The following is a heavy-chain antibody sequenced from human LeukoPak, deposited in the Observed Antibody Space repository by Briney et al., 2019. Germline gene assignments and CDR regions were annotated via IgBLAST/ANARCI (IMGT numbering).Heavy chain of an antibody. CDR2: IWYDGSNK. J-gene: IGHJ4*02. V-gene: IGHV3-33*01. Sequence: GGSLRLSCAASGFTFSSYGMHWVRQAPGKGLEWVAVIWYDGSNKYYADSVRGRFTISRDNSKNTLYLQMNSLRAEDTAVYYCARDDSSGYYFDYWGQGTLVTVSS. CDR3: ARDDSSGYYFDY. CDR1: GFTFSSYG. D-gene: IGHD3-22*01.